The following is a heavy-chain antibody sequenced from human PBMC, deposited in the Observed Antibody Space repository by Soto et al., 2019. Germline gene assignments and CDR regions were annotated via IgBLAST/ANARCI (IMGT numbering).Heavy chain of an antibody. V-gene: IGHV4-30-2*01. CDR2: IYHSGRN. CDR3: ARVPGL. J-gene: IGHJ2*01. Sequence: QLQLQESGSGLVQPSQTLSLTRAVSGGSISSGGYSWSWIRHPPGKGLESIGYIYHSGRNYYNPSLKSRVTISVDRSKNQFSLKLSSVTAADTAVYYCARVPGLWGRGTLVTVSS. CDR1: GGSISSGGYS.